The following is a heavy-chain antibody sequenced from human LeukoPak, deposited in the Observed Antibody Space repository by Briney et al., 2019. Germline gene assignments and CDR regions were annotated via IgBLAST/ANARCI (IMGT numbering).Heavy chain of an antibody. J-gene: IGHJ4*02. V-gene: IGHV3-21*01. CDR2: ISSSGSYI. CDR3: ARDPGYSYGYRYYFDY. CDR1: GFTFSSYS. D-gene: IGHD5-18*01. Sequence: GGSLRLSCAASGFTFSSYSMNWVRQAPGKGLEWVSSISSSGSYIYYADSVKGRFTISRDNAKNSLYLQMNSLRAEDTAVYYCARDPGYSYGYRYYFDYWGQGTLVTVSS.